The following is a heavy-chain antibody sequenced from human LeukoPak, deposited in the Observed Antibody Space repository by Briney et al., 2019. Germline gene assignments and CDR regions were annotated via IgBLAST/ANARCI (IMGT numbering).Heavy chain of an antibody. Sequence: GGSLRLSCAASGFTFSSYAMSWVRQAPGKGLEWVSAISGSGGSTYYADSVKGRFTISRDNSKNTLYPQMNSLRAEGTAVYYCARGVRSYQALVDYWGQGTLVTVSS. J-gene: IGHJ4*02. CDR3: ARGVRSYQALVDY. V-gene: IGHV3-23*01. CDR1: GFTFSSYA. CDR2: ISGSGGST. D-gene: IGHD1-26*01.